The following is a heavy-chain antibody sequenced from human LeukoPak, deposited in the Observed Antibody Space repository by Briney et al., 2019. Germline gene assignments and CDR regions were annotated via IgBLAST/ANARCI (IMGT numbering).Heavy chain of an antibody. V-gene: IGHV4-59*01. Sequence: SETLSLTCTVSGASINSYYWSWIRQPPGKGLEWIGYTSYSGSTNYNPSLKSRITISIDTSKNQFFLKFSSVTAADTAVYFCASGRGYSGSFFYYFDSWGQGTLATVSS. J-gene: IGHJ4*02. D-gene: IGHD1-26*01. CDR2: TSYSGST. CDR1: GASINSYY. CDR3: ASGRGYSGSFFYYFDS.